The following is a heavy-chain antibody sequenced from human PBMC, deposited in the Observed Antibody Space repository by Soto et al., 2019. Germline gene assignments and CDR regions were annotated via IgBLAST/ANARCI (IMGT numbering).Heavy chain of an antibody. D-gene: IGHD3-10*02. V-gene: IGHV3-74*01. CDR1: RGACGDYW. J-gene: IGHJ5*01. CDR3: ARDVPPNGFDS. CDR2: INRDGNDI. Sequence: EVQLVESGGGLVQPGGSLRLSCEASRGACGDYWMHWVRQAPGKGLVGVSGINRDGNDIIYADSVQGGSTASRDNAKNMVFLHMNSLRVEDTAVYYCARDVPPNGFDSWGQATRVTVSS.